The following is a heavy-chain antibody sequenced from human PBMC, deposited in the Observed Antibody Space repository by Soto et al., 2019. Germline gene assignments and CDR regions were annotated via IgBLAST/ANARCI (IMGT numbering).Heavy chain of an antibody. CDR3: ARDNCGGDCTSFYFDN. CDR2: ISDDGSKK. D-gene: IGHD2-21*02. Sequence: QVQLEESGGGVVQPGRSLRLSCAASGFTFSGYAFHWVRQPPGKRLEWVAVISDDGSKKDYADSVKGRFTISRDTSTSMLFLQLNSLGVEDTAVYYCARDNCGGDCTSFYFDNWGRGALVAVSS. CDR1: GFTFSGYA. J-gene: IGHJ4*02. V-gene: IGHV3-30-3*01.